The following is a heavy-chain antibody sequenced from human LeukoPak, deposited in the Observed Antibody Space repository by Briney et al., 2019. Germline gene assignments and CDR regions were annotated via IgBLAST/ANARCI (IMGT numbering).Heavy chain of an antibody. Sequence: GGSLRLSCAASGFAFSSFGMHWVRQAPGKGLEWVAVIWYDGNNKYYADSVKDRFTISRDTSKNTLYLQMSSLRAEDTAVYYCARESPSAKWFDPWGQGTLVTVSS. D-gene: IGHD2-15*01. V-gene: IGHV3-33*01. J-gene: IGHJ5*02. CDR3: ARESPSAKWFDP. CDR1: GFAFSSFG. CDR2: IWYDGNNK.